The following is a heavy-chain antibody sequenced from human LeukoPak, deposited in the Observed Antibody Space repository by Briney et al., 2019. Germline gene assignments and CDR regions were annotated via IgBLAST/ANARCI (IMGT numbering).Heavy chain of an antibody. D-gene: IGHD3-10*01. V-gene: IGHV4-30-4*08. Sequence: SETLSLTCTVSGGSISSGDYYWSWIRQPPGKGLEWIGYIYYSGSTYYNPSLKSRVTISVDTSKNQFSLKLSSVTAADTAVYYCARESGGPPATYGSGSYPDYWGQGTLVTVSS. CDR1: GGSISSGDYY. J-gene: IGHJ4*02. CDR2: IYYSGST. CDR3: ARESGGPPATYGSGSYPDY.